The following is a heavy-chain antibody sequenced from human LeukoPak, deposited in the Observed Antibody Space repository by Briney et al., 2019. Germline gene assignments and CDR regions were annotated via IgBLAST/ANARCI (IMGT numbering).Heavy chain of an antibody. Sequence: PSETLSLTCTVSGYSISSGYYWGWIRQPPGKGLEWIGSIYHSGSTYYNPSLKSRVTISVDTSKNQFSLKLSSVTAADTAVYYCARGGRGGSGSYYVWWGQGTLVTVSS. CDR3: ARGGRGGSGSYYVW. J-gene: IGHJ4*02. CDR2: IYHSGST. CDR1: GYSISSGYY. V-gene: IGHV4-38-2*02. D-gene: IGHD3-10*01.